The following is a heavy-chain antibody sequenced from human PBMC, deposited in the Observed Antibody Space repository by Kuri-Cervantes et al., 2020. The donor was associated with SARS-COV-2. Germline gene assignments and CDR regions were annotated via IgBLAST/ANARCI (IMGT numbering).Heavy chain of an antibody. Sequence: ASVKVSCKASGYTFTSYDINWVRQATGQGLEWMGWMNPNSGNTGYAQKFQGRATMTRNTSISTAYMELSSLTSEDTAIYYCYCAPKEGFDSWGQGTLVTVSS. D-gene: IGHD2-21*01. CDR2: MNPNSGNT. V-gene: IGHV1-8*02. J-gene: IGHJ4*02. CDR1: GYTFTSYD. CDR3: YCAPKEGFDS.